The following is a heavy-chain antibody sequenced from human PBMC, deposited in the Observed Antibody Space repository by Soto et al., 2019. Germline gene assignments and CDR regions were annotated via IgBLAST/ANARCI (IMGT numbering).Heavy chain of an antibody. Sequence: TETLSLTGTVSGGSASSYYWSRIRQQPGKGLEWIGYIYYSGSTNYNPSLKSRVTISVDTSKNQFSLKLSSVTAADTAVYYCASSGGVVAATVHCDYWGQGTLVTVSS. D-gene: IGHD2-15*01. V-gene: IGHV4-59*02. CDR1: GGSASSYY. CDR2: IYYSGST. CDR3: ASSGGVVAATVHCDY. J-gene: IGHJ4*02.